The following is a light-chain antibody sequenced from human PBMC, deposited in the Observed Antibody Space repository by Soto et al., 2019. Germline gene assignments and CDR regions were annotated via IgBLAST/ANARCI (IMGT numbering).Light chain of an antibody. CDR1: QSVSSY. CDR3: QHRANWPLT. Sequence: EIVLTQSPATLSLSPGERATLSCRASQSVSSYLAWYQQKPGQAPRLLIYDASNRATGIPARFSGSGSGTDFTLTIRSLEPEDFAVYYCQHRANWPLTFGGGTTVEIK. J-gene: IGKJ4*01. CDR2: DAS. V-gene: IGKV3-11*01.